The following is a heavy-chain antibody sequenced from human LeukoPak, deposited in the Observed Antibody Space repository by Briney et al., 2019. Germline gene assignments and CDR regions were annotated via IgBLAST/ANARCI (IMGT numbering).Heavy chain of an antibody. CDR2: IKTDGSEK. J-gene: IGHJ3*01. Sequence: AGGSLRLSCEGSGFTFSNYWMGWVRQAPGKGLQWVANIKTDGSEKYYVDSVKGRFTISRDNSKNTLYLQMNSLRPEDTAVYYCARDARLGELSFPGAYDLWGQGTMVIVSS. CDR1: GFTFSNYW. D-gene: IGHD3-16*02. V-gene: IGHV3-7*01. CDR3: ARDARLGELSFPGAYDL.